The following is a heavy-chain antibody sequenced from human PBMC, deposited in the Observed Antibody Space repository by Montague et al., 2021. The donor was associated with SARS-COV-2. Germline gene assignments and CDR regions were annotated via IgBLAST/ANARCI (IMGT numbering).Heavy chain of an antibody. Sequence: CAISGDSVAVVNVSRRSVEQTPSLGFQQLRRTYYMSKRYNDYAVXVRGRVTINPDTSKNQFSLQLNSVTPEDTAIYYCTSGREGNYNVMDVWGQGTTVTVSS. J-gene: IGHJ6*02. V-gene: IGHV6-1*01. CDR1: GDSVAVVNVS. CDR2: TYYMSKRYN. D-gene: IGHD1-1*01. CDR3: TSGREGNYNVMDV.